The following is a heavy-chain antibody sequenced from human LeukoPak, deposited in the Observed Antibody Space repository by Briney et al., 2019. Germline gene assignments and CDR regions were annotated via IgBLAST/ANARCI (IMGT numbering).Heavy chain of an antibody. CDR2: ISAYNGNT. V-gene: IGHV1-18*01. Sequence: ASVKVSCKASGYTFTSYSISWVRQAPGQGLEWMGWISAYNGNTNYAQKLQGRVTMTTDTSTSTAYMELRSLRSDDTAVYYCARIYYYDSSGYPDYWGQGTLVTVSS. CDR1: GYTFTSYS. J-gene: IGHJ4*02. CDR3: ARIYYYDSSGYPDY. D-gene: IGHD3-22*01.